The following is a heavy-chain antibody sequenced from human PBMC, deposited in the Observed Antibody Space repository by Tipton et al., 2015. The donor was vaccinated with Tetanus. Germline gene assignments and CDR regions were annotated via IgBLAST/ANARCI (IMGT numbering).Heavy chain of an antibody. CDR3: AKGWAVAGTFGDY. V-gene: IGHV3-23*01. Sequence: SLRLSCAASGFTFSSYAMSWVRQAPGKGLEWVSAISGSGGSTYYADSVKGRFTISRDNSKNTLYLQMNSLRVEDTAVYYCAKGWAVAGTFGDYWGQGTLVTVSS. CDR1: GFTFSSYA. D-gene: IGHD6-19*01. CDR2: ISGSGGST. J-gene: IGHJ4*02.